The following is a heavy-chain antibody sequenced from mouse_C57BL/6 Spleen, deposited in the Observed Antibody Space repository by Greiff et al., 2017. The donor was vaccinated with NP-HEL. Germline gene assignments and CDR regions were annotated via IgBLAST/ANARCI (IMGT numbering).Heavy chain of an antibody. Sequence: LQESGAELAKPGASVKLSCKASGYTFTSYWMHWVKQRPGQGLEWIGYINPSSGYTKYNQKFKDKATLTADKSSSTAYMQLSSLTYEDSAVYYCAKGQLSLYYAMDYWGQGTSVTVSS. CDR1: GYTFTSYW. CDR3: AKGQLSLYYAMDY. D-gene: IGHD3-2*02. CDR2: INPSSGYT. J-gene: IGHJ4*01. V-gene: IGHV1-7*01.